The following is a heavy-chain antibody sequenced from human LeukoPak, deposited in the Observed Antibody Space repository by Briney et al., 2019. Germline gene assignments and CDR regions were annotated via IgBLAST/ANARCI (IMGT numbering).Heavy chain of an antibody. Sequence: SETLSLTCAVYGGSFSGYYWSWIRQPPGKGLEWIGEINHSGSTNCNPSLKSRVTISVDTSKNQFSLQLNSVTPEDTAVYYCARGEWELLSHYWYFDLWGRGTLVTVSS. CDR3: ARGEWELLSHYWYFDL. D-gene: IGHD1-26*01. V-gene: IGHV4-34*01. CDR2: INHSGST. CDR1: GGSFSGYY. J-gene: IGHJ2*01.